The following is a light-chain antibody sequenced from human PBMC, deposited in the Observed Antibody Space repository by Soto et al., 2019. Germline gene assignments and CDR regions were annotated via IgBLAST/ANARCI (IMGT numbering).Light chain of an antibody. CDR3: QKYSRPPV. CDR2: AAS. Sequence: DIQMTQSPTSLSASVGDRVTITCRASQDISNFVAWYQQKPGKAPKLLIYAASTLQSGLPSRFSGSGSGTDSTIIINRLQPEDAVNYSCQKYSRPPVFGPGTKVEIK. V-gene: IGKV1-27*01. J-gene: IGKJ3*01. CDR1: QDISNF.